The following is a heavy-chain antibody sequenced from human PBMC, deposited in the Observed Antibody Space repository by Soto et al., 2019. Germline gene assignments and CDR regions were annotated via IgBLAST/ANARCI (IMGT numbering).Heavy chain of an antibody. D-gene: IGHD1-26*01. Sequence: ASVKVSCKASGYTFTGYYMHWVRQAPGQGLEWMGWINPNSGGTNYAQKFQGWVTMTRDTSISTAYMELSRLRSDDTAVYYCARVSSELFLYGMDVWGQGTTVTVSS. V-gene: IGHV1-2*04. J-gene: IGHJ6*02. CDR2: INPNSGGT. CDR1: GYTFTGYY. CDR3: ARVSSELFLYGMDV.